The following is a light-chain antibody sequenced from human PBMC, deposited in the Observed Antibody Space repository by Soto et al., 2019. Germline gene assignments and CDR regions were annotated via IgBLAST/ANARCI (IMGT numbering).Light chain of an antibody. V-gene: IGLV2-23*02. J-gene: IGLJ1*01. CDR2: EVI. CDR1: NSDIGSYSL. Sequence: ALTQPASVSGSPGQSITISCTGTNSDIGSYSLVSWYQHHPGKAPKLMIYEVIKRPSGVSNRFSGSKSGNTASLITSGLQAEDEADYYCCSYAGSRTYVFGTGTKVT. CDR3: CSYAGSRTYV.